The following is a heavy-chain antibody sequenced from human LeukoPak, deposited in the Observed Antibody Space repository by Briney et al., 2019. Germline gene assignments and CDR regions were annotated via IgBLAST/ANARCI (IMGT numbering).Heavy chain of an antibody. CDR2: INTNTGNP. CDR1: GYTFTSYA. D-gene: IGHD3-22*01. J-gene: IGHJ4*02. V-gene: IGHV7-4-1*02. CDR3: ARGSPPYDSSGYYHY. Sequence: ASVKVSCKASGYTFTSYAMNWVRQAPGQGLEWMGWINTNTGNPTYAQGFTGWFVFSLDTSVSTAYLQISSLKAEDTAVYYCARGSPPYDSSGYYHYWGQGTLVTVSS.